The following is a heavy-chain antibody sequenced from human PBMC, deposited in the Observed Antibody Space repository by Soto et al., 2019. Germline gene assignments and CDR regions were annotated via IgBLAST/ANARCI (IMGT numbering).Heavy chain of an antibody. CDR3: AKCRRYGNSGALGEVPQDD. D-gene: IGHD3-16*01. J-gene: IGHJ4*02. Sequence: PGGSLRLSCAASGFTFSSYAMSWVRQAPGKGLEWVSAISGSGGSTYYADSVKGRFTISRDNSKNTLYLQMNSLRAEDTAVYYCAKCRRYGNSGALGEVPQDDWGQGTRVTVAS. V-gene: IGHV3-23*01. CDR1: GFTFSSYA. CDR2: ISGSGGST.